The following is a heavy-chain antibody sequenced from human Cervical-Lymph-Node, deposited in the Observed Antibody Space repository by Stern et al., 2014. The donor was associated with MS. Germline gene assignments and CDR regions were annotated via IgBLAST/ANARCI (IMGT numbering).Heavy chain of an antibody. J-gene: IGHJ6*02. CDR1: GFSLSNARMG. Sequence: QVTLRESGPVLVKPTETLTLTCTVSGFSLSNARMGVSWIRQPPGKALEWLGHIFSNDEKSYITSLQSRLTISKDTSKSQVVLNMTNMDPVDTATYYCARTRGYSNGYYNYGMDVWGQGTTVTVSS. CDR2: IFSNDEK. V-gene: IGHV2-26*01. CDR3: ARTRGYSNGYYNYGMDV. D-gene: IGHD5-18*01.